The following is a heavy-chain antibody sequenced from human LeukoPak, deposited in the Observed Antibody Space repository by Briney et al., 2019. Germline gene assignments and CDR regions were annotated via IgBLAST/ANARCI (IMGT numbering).Heavy chain of an antibody. CDR2: ISYDGSNT. V-gene: IGHV3-30*18. CDR3: ANENYYGSGSYADH. J-gene: IGHJ4*02. D-gene: IGHD3-10*01. CDR1: GFTFNNYG. Sequence: GGPLRLSCAASGFTFNNYGMHWVRQAPGKGLEWVAIISYDGSNTYYADSVKGRFTISRDNSKNTLYLQMNSLRAEDTAVYYCANENYYGSGSYADHWGQGTLVTVSS.